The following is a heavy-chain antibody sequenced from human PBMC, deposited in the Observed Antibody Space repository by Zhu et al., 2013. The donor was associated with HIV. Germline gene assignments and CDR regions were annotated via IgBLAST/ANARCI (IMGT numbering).Heavy chain of an antibody. V-gene: IGHV3-15*01. CDR1: GFTFGNAW. J-gene: IGHJ4*02. D-gene: IGHD1-26*01. CDR2: IKTNAAGGTT. Sequence: EVQLVESGGGLVKPGGSLRLSCAASGFTFGNAWMTWVRQAPGKGLEWVGRIKTNAAGGTTDFAAPVKGRFTISRDDSENTLYLQMSSLKPEDTALYYCTTNLGPTSPSGYWGQGTLVTVSA. CDR3: TTNLGPTSPSGY.